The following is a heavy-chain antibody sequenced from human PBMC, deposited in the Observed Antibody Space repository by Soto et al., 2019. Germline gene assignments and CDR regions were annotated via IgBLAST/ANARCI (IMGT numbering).Heavy chain of an antibody. D-gene: IGHD1-7*01. CDR2: INHSGST. Sequence: QVQLQQWGAGLLKPSETLSLTCAVYGGSFSGYYWSWIRQPPGKGLEWIGEINHSGSTNYNPSLNSRVTISVDTSKNQFSLKLSSVTAADTAVYYCARGEDNGNYAPPSHYFDYWGQGTLVTVSS. CDR1: GGSFSGYY. J-gene: IGHJ4*02. CDR3: ARGEDNGNYAPPSHYFDY. V-gene: IGHV4-34*01.